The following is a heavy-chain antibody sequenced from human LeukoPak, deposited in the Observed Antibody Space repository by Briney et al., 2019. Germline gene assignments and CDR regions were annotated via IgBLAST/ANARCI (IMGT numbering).Heavy chain of an antibody. CDR1: GGSFSGYY. CDR3: ARVELGIGY. Sequence: SETLSLTCAVYGGSFSGYYWSWIRQPPGEGLEWIGEINHSGSTNYNPFLKSRVTISVDTSKNQFSLKLSSVTAADTAVYYCARVELGIGYWGQGTLVTVSS. J-gene: IGHJ4*02. V-gene: IGHV4-34*01. D-gene: IGHD7-27*01. CDR2: INHSGST.